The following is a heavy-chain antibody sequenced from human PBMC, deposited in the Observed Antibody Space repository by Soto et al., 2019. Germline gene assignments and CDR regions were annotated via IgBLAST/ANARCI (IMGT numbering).Heavy chain of an antibody. J-gene: IGHJ6*02. D-gene: IGHD3-10*01. CDR2: IIPILGIA. V-gene: IGHV1-69*02. Sequence: QVQLVQSGAEVKKPGSSVKVSCTASGGTFSSYTISWVRQAHGQGLEWMGRIIPILGIANYAQKFQGRVTITADKATSTAYMELSSLRSEDTAVYYWAREGLVRDDVWGQGTTVTVSS. CDR1: GGTFSSYT. CDR3: AREGLVRDDV.